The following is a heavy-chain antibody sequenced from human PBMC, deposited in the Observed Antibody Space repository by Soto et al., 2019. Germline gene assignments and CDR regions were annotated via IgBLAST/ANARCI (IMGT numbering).Heavy chain of an antibody. CDR2: ISGSGGTT. CDR1: GFTFRNYA. V-gene: IGHV3-23*01. J-gene: IGHJ4*02. Sequence: GGSLRLSCTASGFTFRNYAMSWVRQAPGKGLQWVSAISGSGGTTYYADSVKGRFTISRDNSKDTLYLQMNSLRAEGSAVYYCAKEDTSSGSLDYWGQGALVTVSS. D-gene: IGHD6-19*01. CDR3: AKEDTSSGSLDY.